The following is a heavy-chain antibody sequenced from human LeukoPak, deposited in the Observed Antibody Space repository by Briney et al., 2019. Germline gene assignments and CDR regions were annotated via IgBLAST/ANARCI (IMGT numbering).Heavy chain of an antibody. D-gene: IGHD5-18*01. CDR1: GFTFSSYW. J-gene: IGHJ4*02. CDR2: IKRDGSEK. Sequence: GGSLRLSCAASGFTFSSYWMSWVRQAPGKGLEWVANIKRDGSEKYYVDSVKGRFTISRDNAKNSLYLQMNSLRAEDTAVYYCARFPAAMVEYYFDYWGQGTLVTVSS. V-gene: IGHV3-7*01. CDR3: ARFPAAMVEYYFDY.